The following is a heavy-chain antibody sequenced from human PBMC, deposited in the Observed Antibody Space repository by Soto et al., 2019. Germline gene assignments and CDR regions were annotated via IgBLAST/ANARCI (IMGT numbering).Heavy chain of an antibody. J-gene: IGHJ6*02. CDR3: VRGGDCSSTSCYTPNYYYGLDV. CDR1: GYNFHTYS. V-gene: IGHV1-18*01. Sequence: QVQLVQSGPEVKKPGASVKVSCQASGYNFHTYSISWVRQAPGQGLEWMGWISPYNGNTNYAQKIQGRVIMTRDTSTTRAYMELRSLRADDTAVYYCVRGGDCSSTSCYTPNYYYGLDVWGQGTTVTVSS. D-gene: IGHD2-2*02. CDR2: ISPYNGNT.